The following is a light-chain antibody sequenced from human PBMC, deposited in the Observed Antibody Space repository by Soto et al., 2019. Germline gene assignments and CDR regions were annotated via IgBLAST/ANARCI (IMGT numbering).Light chain of an antibody. CDR2: DAS. CDR1: QSLGYY. Sequence: EIVLTQSPATLSLSPGERATLSCRASQSLGYYLAWYQEKPGQAPRLLIYDASIRATGIPARFSGSGSGTDFTLTISSLEPEDCAIYYCQQRQYWPPITFGQGTRL. V-gene: IGKV3-11*01. J-gene: IGKJ5*01. CDR3: QQRQYWPPIT.